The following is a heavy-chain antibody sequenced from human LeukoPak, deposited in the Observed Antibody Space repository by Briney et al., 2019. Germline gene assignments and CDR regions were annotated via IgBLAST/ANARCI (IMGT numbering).Heavy chain of an antibody. CDR2: INHSGST. V-gene: IGHV4-34*01. D-gene: IGHD2-2*01. Sequence: SETLSLTCAVYGGSFGGYYWSWIRQPPGKGLEWIGEINHSGSTNYNPSLKSRVTISVDTSKNQFSLKLSSVTSADTAVYYCARSGAYQLLPFDIWGQGTMVTVSS. J-gene: IGHJ3*02. CDR1: GGSFGGYY. CDR3: ARSGAYQLLPFDI.